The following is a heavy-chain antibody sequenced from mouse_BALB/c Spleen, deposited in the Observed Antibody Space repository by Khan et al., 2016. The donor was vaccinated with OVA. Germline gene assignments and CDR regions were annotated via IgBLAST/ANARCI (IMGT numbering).Heavy chain of an antibody. D-gene: IGHD1-1*01. CDR1: GFTFSTYG. V-gene: IGHV5-6*01. CDR2: VSTGGSYT. Sequence: EVELVESGGDLVKPGGSLKLSCAASGFTFSTYGMSWVRQTPDKRLEWVATVSTGGSYTYYPASVKGRFTISRDNAKNTLYLQMSSLKSEDTAIFYCARLAYYNDSEGFAYWGQGTLVTVSA. J-gene: IGHJ3*01. CDR3: ARLAYYNDSEGFAY.